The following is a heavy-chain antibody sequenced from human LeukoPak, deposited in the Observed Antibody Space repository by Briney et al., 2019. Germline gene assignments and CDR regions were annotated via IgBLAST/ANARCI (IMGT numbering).Heavy chain of an antibody. CDR1: GGSISSYY. CDR2: IYYSGST. V-gene: IGHV4-59*01. CDR3: ARSPSDAFDI. J-gene: IGHJ3*02. Sequence: PSETLSLTCTVSGGSISSYYWSWIRQPPGKGLEWIGCIYYSGSTNYNPSLKSRVTISVDTSKNQFSLKLSSVTAADTAVYYCARSPSDAFDIWGQGTMVTVSS.